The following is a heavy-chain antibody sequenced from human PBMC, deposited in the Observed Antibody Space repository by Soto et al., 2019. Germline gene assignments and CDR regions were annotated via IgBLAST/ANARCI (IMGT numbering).Heavy chain of an antibody. CDR3: ASAHDYGDLTRGCDY. V-gene: IGHV4-39*01. CDR1: GGSISSSSYY. CDR2: IYYSGST. J-gene: IGHJ4*02. D-gene: IGHD4-17*01. Sequence: PSETLSLTCTVSGGSISSSSYYWGWIRQPPGKGLEWIGSIYYSGSTYYNPSLKSRVTISVDTSKNQFSLELSSVTAADTAVYYCASAHDYGDLTRGCDYWGQGTLVTVS.